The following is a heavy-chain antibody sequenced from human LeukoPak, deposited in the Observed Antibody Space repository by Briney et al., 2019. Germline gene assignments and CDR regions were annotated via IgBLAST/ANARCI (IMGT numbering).Heavy chain of an antibody. J-gene: IGHJ4*02. Sequence: GGSLRLSCAASGFTFSNYVMTWVRQAPGKGLEWVSGISASGGSTYYADSVKGRFTISRDNSKNTLFVQTNSLRAEDTAIYYCAKVGEYSGYDSLGDSWGQGTLVTVSS. CDR1: GFTFSNYV. D-gene: IGHD5-12*01. CDR3: AKVGEYSGYDSLGDS. CDR2: ISASGGST. V-gene: IGHV3-23*01.